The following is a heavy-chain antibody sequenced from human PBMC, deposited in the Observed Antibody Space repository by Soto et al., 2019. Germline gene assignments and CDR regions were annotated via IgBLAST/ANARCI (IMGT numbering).Heavy chain of an antibody. V-gene: IGHV1-18*04. D-gene: IGHD6-19*01. J-gene: IGHJ4*02. Sequence: ASVKISFRASGYTFTSYGISWLRQAPGQGLEWMGWISAYNGNTNYAQKLQGRVTMTTDTSTSTAYMELRSLRSDDAAVYYCARVAWVAGYYLDYWGQGTLVTVSS. CDR1: GYTFTSYG. CDR3: ARVAWVAGYYLDY. CDR2: ISAYNGNT.